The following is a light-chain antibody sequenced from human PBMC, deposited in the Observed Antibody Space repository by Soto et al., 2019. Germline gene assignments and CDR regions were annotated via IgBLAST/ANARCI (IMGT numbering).Light chain of an antibody. Sequence: QSVLTQSPSVSAAPGQQVTISCSGSSSNIGNNYVSWYQQLPGTAPKLLIYDINKRPSGIPDRFSGSKSGTSGTLDITGLQTGDEADYYCATWDGSLPGEVFGGGTELTVL. CDR3: ATWDGSLPGEV. J-gene: IGLJ2*01. CDR2: DIN. V-gene: IGLV1-51*01. CDR1: SSNIGNNY.